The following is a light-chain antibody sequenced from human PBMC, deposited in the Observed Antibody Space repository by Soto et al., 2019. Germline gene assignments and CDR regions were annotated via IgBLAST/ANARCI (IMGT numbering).Light chain of an antibody. J-gene: IGKJ1*01. CDR1: QSVSSN. V-gene: IGKV3-15*01. CDR3: QQYNNWPRT. CDR2: GAS. Sequence: EIVMTQSPGTLSVSPGERATLSCRASQSVSSNLAWYQQKPGQAPSLLIYGASTRATGIPARFSGSGSGTEFALTISSLQSEDFAVYYWQQYNNWPRTFGQGTKVEIQ.